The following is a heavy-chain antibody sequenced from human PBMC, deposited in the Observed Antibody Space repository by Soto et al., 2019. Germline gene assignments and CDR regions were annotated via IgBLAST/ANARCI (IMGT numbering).Heavy chain of an antibody. V-gene: IGHV3-74*01. J-gene: IGHJ4*02. CDR3: ARGYSISADFDY. CDR2: INSDGSST. Sequence: GGSLRLSCAASGFTFSSYWMHWVRQAPGKGLVWVSRINSDGSSTSYADSVKGRFTISRANAKNTLYLQMNSLRAEDTAVYYCARGYSISADFDYWGQGTLVTVSS. CDR1: GFTFSSYW. D-gene: IGHD6-6*01.